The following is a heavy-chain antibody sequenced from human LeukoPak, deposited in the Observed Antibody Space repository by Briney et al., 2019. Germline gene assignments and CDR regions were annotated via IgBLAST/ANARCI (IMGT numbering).Heavy chain of an antibody. CDR3: ARGDDFWSGYEFRWFDP. D-gene: IGHD3-3*01. CDR2: ISSSGSTI. CDR1: GFTFSYYY. Sequence: GGSLRLSCAASGFTFSYYYMSWIRQAPGKALGWVSYISSSGSTIYYADSVKGRYTISRDNAKNSLYLQMNRLRAEDTAVYYCARGDDFWSGYEFRWFDPWGQGTLVTVSS. V-gene: IGHV3-11*01. J-gene: IGHJ5*02.